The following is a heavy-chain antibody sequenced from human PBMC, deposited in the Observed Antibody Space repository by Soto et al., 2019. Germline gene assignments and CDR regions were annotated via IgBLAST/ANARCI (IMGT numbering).Heavy chain of an antibody. J-gene: IGHJ4*02. CDR1: GYTFTSYH. V-gene: IGHV1-18*01. CDR3: ARDTPPTDY. Sequence: QVHLVQSGAEVKKPGASVKVSCKTSGYTFTSYHISWVRQAPGQGLEWMGWISAYNTNTNYAQKFQGRVTMTTDTLPSTAYMELRSLRSDDTAVYYCARDTPPTDYWGQGTLVTVSS. CDR2: ISAYNTNT.